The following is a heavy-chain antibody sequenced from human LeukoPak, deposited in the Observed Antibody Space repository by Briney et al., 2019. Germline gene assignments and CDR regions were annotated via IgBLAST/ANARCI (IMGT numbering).Heavy chain of an antibody. CDR2: IYYSGST. V-gene: IGHV4-61*01. CDR1: GGSISSGSYY. CDR3: ARDSRVVVVPAAIWDWFDP. D-gene: IGHD2-2*01. Sequence: SETLSLTCTVSGGSISSGSYYWSWIRQPPGKGLEWIGYIYYSGSTNYNPSLKSRVTISVDTSKNQFSLKLSSVTAADTAVYYCARDSRVVVVPAAIWDWFDPWGQGTLVTVSS. J-gene: IGHJ5*02.